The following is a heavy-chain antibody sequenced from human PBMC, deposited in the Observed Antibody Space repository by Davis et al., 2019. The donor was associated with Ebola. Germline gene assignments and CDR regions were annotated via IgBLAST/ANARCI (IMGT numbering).Heavy chain of an antibody. CDR3: ARDKRLGYCSGGSCYRWFDP. Sequence: ASVKVSCKPSGGTFSSYTISWVRQAPGQGLEWMGWISAYNGNTNYVQKLQGRVTMTTDTSTSTAYMELRSLRSDDTAVYYCARDKRLGYCSGGSCYRWFDPWGQGTLVTVSS. D-gene: IGHD2-15*01. J-gene: IGHJ5*02. CDR2: ISAYNGNT. CDR1: GGTFSSYT. V-gene: IGHV1-18*01.